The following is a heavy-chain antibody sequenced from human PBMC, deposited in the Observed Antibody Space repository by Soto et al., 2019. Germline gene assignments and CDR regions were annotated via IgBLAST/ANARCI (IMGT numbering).Heavy chain of an antibody. V-gene: IGHV1-69*06. J-gene: IGHJ4*02. CDR3: ARGLSGRYLTYFDY. CDR1: GGTFSSYA. CDR2: IIPIFGTA. Sequence: ASVKVSCKASGGTFSSYAISWVRQAPGQGLEWMGGIIPIFGTANYAQKFQGRVTITADKSTSTAYMELSSLRSEDTAVYYCARGLSGRYLTYFDYWGQGTLVTVSS. D-gene: IGHD1-26*01.